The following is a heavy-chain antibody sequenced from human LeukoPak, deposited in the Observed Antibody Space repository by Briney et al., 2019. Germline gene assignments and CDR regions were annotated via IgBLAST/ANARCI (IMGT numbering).Heavy chain of an antibody. J-gene: IGHJ5*02. V-gene: IGHV3-23*01. CDR2: ISGSGGST. CDR1: GFTFSSYA. CDR3: AKDPYNWNYDSWFDP. D-gene: IGHD1-7*01. Sequence: PGGSLRLSCAASGFTFSSYAMSWVRQAPGKGLEWVSAISGSGGSTYYADSVKGRFTISRDNSKNTLYLQMNSPRAEDTAVYYCAKDPYNWNYDSWFDPWGQGTLVTVSS.